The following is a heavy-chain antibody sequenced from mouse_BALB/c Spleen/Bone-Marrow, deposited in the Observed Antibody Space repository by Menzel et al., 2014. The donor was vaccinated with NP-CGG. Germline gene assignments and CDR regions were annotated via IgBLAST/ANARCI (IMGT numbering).Heavy chain of an antibody. V-gene: IGHV3-6*02. Sequence: ESGPGLVKPSQSLSLTCSVTGYSIAGGFYWNWIRQSPGNKLEWMGYIRFDGTNNYEPSLKNLITITRDPSKNQCHLKLNSVTTEDTATYYCARGNYYWWAYWGQGTLVTGAA. CDR2: IRFDGTN. CDR1: GYSIAGGFY. J-gene: IGHJ3*01. CDR3: ARGNYYWWAY. D-gene: IGHD1-1*01.